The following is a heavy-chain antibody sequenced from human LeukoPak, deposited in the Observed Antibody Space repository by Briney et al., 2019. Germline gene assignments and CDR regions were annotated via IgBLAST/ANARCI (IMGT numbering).Heavy chain of an antibody. CDR2: VSGSGSTV. Sequence: GGSLRLSCAASGFTFSDHIMNWVRQLPGKRLEWVAYVSGSGSTVYYADSVRGRFTISRDNGKSSLYLQMNSLRVEDTALYYCVRQFASWGQGTLVTVSS. CDR1: GFTFSDHI. CDR3: VRQFAS. J-gene: IGHJ4*02. V-gene: IGHV3-48*01.